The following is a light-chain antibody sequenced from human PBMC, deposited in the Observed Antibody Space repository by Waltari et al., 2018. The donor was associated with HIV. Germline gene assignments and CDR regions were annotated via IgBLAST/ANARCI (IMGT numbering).Light chain of an antibody. CDR1: NIGSKT. CDR2: DTS. CDR3: QVWDSSSDHVV. V-gene: IGLV3-21*04. J-gene: IGLJ2*01. Sequence: SFVLTQPPSMSVAPGKTASITCGGNNIGSKTVHWYQQKAGQAPLVVIYDTSDRPSGIPERFSGSNSGNTATLTITRVGAGDEADYYCQVWDSSSDHVVFGGGTKLTIL.